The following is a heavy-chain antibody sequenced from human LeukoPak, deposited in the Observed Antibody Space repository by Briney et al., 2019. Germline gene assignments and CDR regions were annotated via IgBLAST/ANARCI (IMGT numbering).Heavy chain of an antibody. CDR1: GFTFSSYA. D-gene: IGHD6-6*01. V-gene: IGHV3-23*01. CDR3: AKAGYEDSSSSDPLYYYYYMDV. J-gene: IGHJ6*03. CDR2: ISGSGGST. Sequence: PGGSLRLSCAASGFTFSSYAMSWVRQAPGKGLEWVSAISGSGGSTYYADSVKGRFTISRDNSKNTLYLQMNSLRAEDTAVYHCAKAGYEDSSSSDPLYYYYYMDVWGKGTTVTVSS.